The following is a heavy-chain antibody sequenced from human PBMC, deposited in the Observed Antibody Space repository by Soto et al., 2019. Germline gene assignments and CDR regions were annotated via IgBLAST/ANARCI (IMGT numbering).Heavy chain of an antibody. V-gene: IGHV2-70*01. CDR1: GFSLSTSGMC. J-gene: IGHJ4*02. D-gene: IGHD5-18*01. CDR2: IDWDDDK. Sequence: GATLVNHTQPLTLTCTFSGFSLSTSGMCVSWIRQPPGKALEWLALIDWDDDKYYSTSLKTRLTISKDTSKNQVVLTMTNMDPVDTATYYCARIGDSYGGYYFDYWGQGTLDTVSS. CDR3: ARIGDSYGGYYFDY.